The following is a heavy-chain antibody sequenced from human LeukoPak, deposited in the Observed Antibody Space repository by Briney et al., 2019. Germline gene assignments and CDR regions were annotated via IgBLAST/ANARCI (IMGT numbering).Heavy chain of an antibody. J-gene: IGHJ5*02. CDR2: ISAYNGNT. D-gene: IGHD2-21*02. V-gene: IGHV1-18*01. CDR1: GYTFTSYG. CDR3: ARDLNIVVVTATWFDP. Sequence: GASVKVSCKASGYTFTSYGISWVRQAPGQGLEWMGWISAYNGNTNYAQKLQGRVTMTTDTSTSTAYMELRSLRSDDTAVYYCARDLNIVVVTATWFDPWGQGTLVTVSS.